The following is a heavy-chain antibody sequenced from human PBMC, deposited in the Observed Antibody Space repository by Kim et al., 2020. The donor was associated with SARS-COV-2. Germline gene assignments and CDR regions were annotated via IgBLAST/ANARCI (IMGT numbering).Heavy chain of an antibody. J-gene: IGHJ4*02. V-gene: IGHV1-3*01. CDR3: ARGGTYYYDSSGYYYGY. CDR1: GYTFTSYA. D-gene: IGHD3-22*01. CDR2: INAGNGNT. Sequence: ASVKVSCKASGYTFTSYAMHWVRQAPGQRLEWMGWINAGNGNTKYSQKFQGRVTITRDTSASTAYMELSSLRSEDTAVYYCARGGTYYYDSSGYYYGYWGQGTLVTVSS.